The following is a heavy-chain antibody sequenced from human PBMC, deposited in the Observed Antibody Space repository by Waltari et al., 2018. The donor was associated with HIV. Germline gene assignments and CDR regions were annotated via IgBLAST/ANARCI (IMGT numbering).Heavy chain of an antibody. Sequence: QVQLQESGPGLVKPSETLSLNCTVSGGSISSYYWSWIRQPPGKGLEWIGYIYYSGSTNYNPSLKSRVTISVDTSKNQFSLKLSSVTAADTAVYYCARGSDYDFWSSVNFDYWGQGTLVTVSS. CDR3: ARGSDYDFWSSVNFDY. CDR1: GGSISSYY. J-gene: IGHJ4*02. D-gene: IGHD3-3*01. V-gene: IGHV4-59*01. CDR2: IYYSGST.